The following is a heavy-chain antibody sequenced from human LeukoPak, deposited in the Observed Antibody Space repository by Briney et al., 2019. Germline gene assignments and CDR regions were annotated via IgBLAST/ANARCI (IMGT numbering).Heavy chain of an antibody. CDR3: ASLSQIPIDY. D-gene: IGHD2-21*01. V-gene: IGHV4-39*02. J-gene: IGHJ4*02. CDR1: GGSISSSSYY. Sequence: SETLSLTCTVSGGSISSSSYYWGWIRQPPGKGLELIVTIYYSATTYYPPSLKTRLTISVHTSNHHFSLKLSSVTAADTAVYYCASLSQIPIDYWGQGTLVTVSS. CDR2: IYYSATT.